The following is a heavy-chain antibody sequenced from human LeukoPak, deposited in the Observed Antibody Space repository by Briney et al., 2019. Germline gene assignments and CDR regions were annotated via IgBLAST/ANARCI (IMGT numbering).Heavy chain of an antibody. Sequence: PSQTLSLICTVSGGSISSGGYYWSWIRQHPGKGLEWIGEINHSGSTNYNPSLKSRVTISVDTSKNQFSLKLSSVTAADTAVYYCVRSGSYYGYWGQGTLVTVSS. CDR1: GGSISSGGYY. CDR2: INHSGST. CDR3: VRSGSYYGY. D-gene: IGHD1-26*01. J-gene: IGHJ4*02. V-gene: IGHV4-31*03.